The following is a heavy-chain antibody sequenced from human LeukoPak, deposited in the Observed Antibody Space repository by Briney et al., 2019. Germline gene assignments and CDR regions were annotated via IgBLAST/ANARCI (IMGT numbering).Heavy chain of an antibody. CDR1: GFTFSSYA. Sequence: GGSLRLSCAVSGFTFSSYAMHWVRQAPGKGLEWVAVISYDGSNKYYADSVKGRFTISRDNSKNTLYLQMNSLRAEDTAVYYCARRGRDGYNLRVGYFDYWGQGTLVTVSS. J-gene: IGHJ4*02. CDR2: ISYDGSNK. CDR3: ARRGRDGYNLRVGYFDY. D-gene: IGHD5-24*01. V-gene: IGHV3-30-3*01.